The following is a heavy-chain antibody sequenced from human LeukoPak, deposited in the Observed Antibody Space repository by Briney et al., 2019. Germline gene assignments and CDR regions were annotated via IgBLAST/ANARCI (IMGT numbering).Heavy chain of an antibody. CDR1: GGSFSGYY. CDR3: ARGLYYDFWSGYSDAFDI. V-gene: IGHV4-34*01. J-gene: IGHJ3*02. CDR2: INHSGST. D-gene: IGHD3-3*01. Sequence: PSETLSLTCAVYGGSFSGYYWSWIRQPPGKGLEWIGEINHSGSTNYNPSLKSRVTISVDTSKNQSSLKLSSVTAADTAVYYCARGLYYDFWSGYSDAFDIWGQGTMVTVSS.